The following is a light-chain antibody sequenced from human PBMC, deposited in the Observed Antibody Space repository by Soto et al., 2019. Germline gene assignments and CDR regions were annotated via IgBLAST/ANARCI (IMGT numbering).Light chain of an antibody. CDR2: GAS. V-gene: IGKV3-15*01. CDR3: QSYNDWPFT. CDR1: ESLSTY. Sequence: EIVMTQSPATLSVSPGERVTLSCRASESLSTYLAWYQQKPGQAPRLLIYGASTKATGIPARFSGSGSATDFTLTLSSLQSEDCAVYYCQSYNDWPFTLGQGTKLEI. J-gene: IGKJ2*01.